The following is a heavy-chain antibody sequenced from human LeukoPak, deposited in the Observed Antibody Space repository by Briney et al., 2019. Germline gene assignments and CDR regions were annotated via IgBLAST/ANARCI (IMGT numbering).Heavy chain of an antibody. J-gene: IGHJ4*02. CDR1: GGSISSGSYY. CDR2: IYTSGST. D-gene: IGHD3-22*01. Sequence: PSQTLSPTCTVSGGSISSGSYYWSWIRQPAGKGLEWIGRIYTSGSTNYNPSLKSRVTISVDTSKNQFSLKLSSVTAADTAVYYCARERVYYDSSGYRYYFDYWGQGTLVTVSS. CDR3: ARERVYYDSSGYRYYFDY. V-gene: IGHV4-61*02.